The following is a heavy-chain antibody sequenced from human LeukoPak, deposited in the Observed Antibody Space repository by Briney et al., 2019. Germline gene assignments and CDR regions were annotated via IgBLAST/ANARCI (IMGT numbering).Heavy chain of an antibody. D-gene: IGHD1-1*01. CDR2: ITNSGTT. V-gene: IGHV4-59*11. CDR1: GESISSHY. Sequence: SETLSLTCNVSGESISSHYWSWTRQSPGKGLEWIGYITNSGTTKFNPSLKSRVTISRDTSKNQICLRLSSVTAADTAVYYCTRATGAGLIDYWGQGTLVTVSS. CDR3: TRATGAGLIDY. J-gene: IGHJ4*02.